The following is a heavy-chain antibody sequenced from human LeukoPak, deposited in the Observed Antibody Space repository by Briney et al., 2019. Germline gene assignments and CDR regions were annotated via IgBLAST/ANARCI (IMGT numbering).Heavy chain of an antibody. Sequence: SETLSLTCTVSGGSISSYYWSWIRQPAGKGLEWIGRIYTSGSTNYNPSLKSRVTMLVDTSKNQFSLKLSSVTAADTAVYYCARDPIYSNPTVYYYYGMDVWGQGTTVTASS. J-gene: IGHJ6*02. V-gene: IGHV4-4*07. D-gene: IGHD4-11*01. CDR3: ARDPIYSNPTVYYYYGMDV. CDR1: GGSISSYY. CDR2: IYTSGST.